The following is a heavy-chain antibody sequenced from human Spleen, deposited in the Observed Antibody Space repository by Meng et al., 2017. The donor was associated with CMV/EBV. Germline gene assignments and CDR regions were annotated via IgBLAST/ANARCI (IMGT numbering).Heavy chain of an antibody. J-gene: IGHJ2*01. V-gene: IGHV4-34*01. Sequence: GSLRLSCAASGFTFSSYWMSWVRQPPGKGLEWIGEINQSGSTNYNPSLKSRVIISVDTPKNQFSLKVKSMTAADTAVYFCARFRGSGGYGYWYLDLWGRGTLVTVSS. CDR3: ARFRGSGGYGYWYLDL. CDR2: INQSGST. CDR1: GFTFSSYW. D-gene: IGHD2-15*01.